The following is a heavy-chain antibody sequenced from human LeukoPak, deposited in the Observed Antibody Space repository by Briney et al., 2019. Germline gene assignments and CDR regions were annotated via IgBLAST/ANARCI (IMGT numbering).Heavy chain of an antibody. CDR2: ISSNAGGT. Sequence: PGGSLRLSCAASGFTFSSYAMSWVRQAPGKGLEWVSLISSNAGGTYYADSVKGRFTISRDNSKNTLFLQMSSLRVEDTAVYYCAKVHYCTTTICYPAFDIWGQGTMVAVSS. CDR1: GFTFSSYA. J-gene: IGHJ3*02. CDR3: AKVHYCTTTICYPAFDI. V-gene: IGHV3-23*01. D-gene: IGHD2-2*01.